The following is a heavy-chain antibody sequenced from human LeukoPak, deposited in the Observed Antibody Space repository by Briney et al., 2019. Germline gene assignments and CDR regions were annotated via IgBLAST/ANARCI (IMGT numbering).Heavy chain of an antibody. Sequence: GGSLRLSCAASGFTVSGNHMSWVRQAPGKGLEWVSVIYSGGSTYNADSVKGRFTISRDNSKNTVYLQMNSLRAEDTAVYYCAKVGSIGWSGYYGVYYYYYMDVWGKGTTVTVSS. D-gene: IGHD3-3*01. J-gene: IGHJ6*03. CDR2: IYSGGST. CDR1: GFTVSGNH. V-gene: IGHV3-53*01. CDR3: AKVGSIGWSGYYGVYYYYYMDV.